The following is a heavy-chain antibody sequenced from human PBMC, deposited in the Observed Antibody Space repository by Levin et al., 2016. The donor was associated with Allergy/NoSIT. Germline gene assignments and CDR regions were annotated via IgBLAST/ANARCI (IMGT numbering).Heavy chain of an antibody. V-gene: IGHV1-2*06. Sequence: ASVKVSCKASGYTFTGYYMHWVRQAPGQGLEWMGRINPNSGGTNYAQKFQGRVTMTRDTSISTAYMELSRLRSDDTAVYYCARGTGLLAARNLFDYWGQGTLVTVSS. J-gene: IGHJ4*02. CDR1: GYTFTGYY. D-gene: IGHD6-6*01. CDR2: INPNSGGT. CDR3: ARGTGLLAARNLFDY.